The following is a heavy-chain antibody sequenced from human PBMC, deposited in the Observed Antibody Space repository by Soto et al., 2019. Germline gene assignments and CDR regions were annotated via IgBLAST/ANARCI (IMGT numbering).Heavy chain of an antibody. V-gene: IGHV4-38-2*01. J-gene: IGHJ6*02. CDR1: GYSISSGYY. CDR3: ARGTRTDGDFWSGSYYYYYGMDV. CDR2: IYHSGST. Sequence: SETLSLTCAVSGYSISSGYYWGWIRQPPGKGLEWIGSIYHSGSTYYNPSLKSRVTISVDTSKNQFSLKLSSVTAADTAVYYCARGTRTDGDFWSGSYYYYYGMDVWGQGTTVTVS. D-gene: IGHD3-3*01.